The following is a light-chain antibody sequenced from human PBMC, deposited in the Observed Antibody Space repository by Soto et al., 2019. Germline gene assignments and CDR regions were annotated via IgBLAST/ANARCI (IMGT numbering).Light chain of an antibody. CDR3: QQLNSYPLT. J-gene: IGKJ4*01. CDR2: AAS. CDR1: QGISSY. V-gene: IGKV1-9*01. Sequence: IQLTQSPSSLSASVGDRVTITCRASQGISSYLAWYQQKPGKAPKLLIYAASTLQSGVPSRFSGCGSGTDFTLTISSLQPEDFATDYCQQLNSYPLTFGGGTKVEIK.